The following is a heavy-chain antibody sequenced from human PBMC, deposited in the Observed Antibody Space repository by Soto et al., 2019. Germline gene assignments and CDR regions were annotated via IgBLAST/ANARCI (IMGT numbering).Heavy chain of an antibody. Sequence: QVQLVQSGAEVKKPGSSVTVSCQASGGTFSSYAISWVRQAPGQGLEWMGGIIPISGTANYAQKFQGRVTITTDESTSTAYMELSSLRSEDTAVYYCARSQGSSTSLEIYYYYYYGMDVWGQGTTVTVSS. CDR1: GGTFSSYA. D-gene: IGHD2-2*01. V-gene: IGHV1-69*01. CDR2: IIPISGTA. CDR3: ARSQGSSTSLEIYYYYYYGMDV. J-gene: IGHJ6*02.